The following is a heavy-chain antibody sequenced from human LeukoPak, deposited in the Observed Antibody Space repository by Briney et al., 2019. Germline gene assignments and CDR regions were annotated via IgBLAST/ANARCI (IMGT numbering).Heavy chain of an antibody. J-gene: IGHJ6*03. V-gene: IGHV4-59*01. CDR3: ARGSSQILRETRYYHMDV. Sequence: PSETLSLTCTVSGGSISGYYWGWFRQPPGKGLEWIGYIHYSGTTNYNPSLKSRTAISMDTSKNQFSLKLTSVTVADTAVYYCARGSSQILRETRYYHMDVWGKGTTVTVSS. CDR2: IHYSGTT. CDR1: GGSISGYY. D-gene: IGHD2-8*01.